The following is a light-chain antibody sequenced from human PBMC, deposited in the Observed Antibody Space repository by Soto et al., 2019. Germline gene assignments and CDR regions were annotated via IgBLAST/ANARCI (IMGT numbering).Light chain of an antibody. J-gene: IGKJ2*01. CDR1: QSVYSNY. V-gene: IGKV3-20*01. CDR2: GAS. Sequence: EIVLTQSPGTLSLSPGERATLSCRASQSVYSNYLAWYQQKPGQAPRLLIYGASSRDTGIPDRFSGSGSGTDLTLTISGLEPEDFAVYYCQQYGTSSYTFGQGTKLEIK. CDR3: QQYGTSSYT.